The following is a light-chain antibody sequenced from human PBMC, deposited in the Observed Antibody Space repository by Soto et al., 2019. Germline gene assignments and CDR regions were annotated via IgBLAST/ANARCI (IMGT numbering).Light chain of an antibody. CDR3: QQYHSYWT. CDR2: DAS. Sequence: DIQVTQSPSTVSASVGVRVTITCRASQSLGLWLAWYQQKPGKAPKLLIRDASTLEGGVPSRFSGSGSGTEFTLTITSLHPDDFATYYCQQYHSYWTLGQGTKVDI. V-gene: IGKV1-5*01. J-gene: IGKJ1*01. CDR1: QSLGLW.